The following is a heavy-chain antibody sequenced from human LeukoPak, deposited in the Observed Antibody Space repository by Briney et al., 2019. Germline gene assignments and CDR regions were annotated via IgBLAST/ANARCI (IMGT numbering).Heavy chain of an antibody. D-gene: IGHD2-2*01. CDR2: IYHSGST. J-gene: IGHJ4*02. CDR3: ARGECSSTSCYLNY. CDR1: GGSISSSNW. V-gene: IGHV4-4*02. Sequence: SETLSLTCAVSGGSISSSNWWSWVRQPPGKGLEWIGEIYHSGSTNYNPSLKSRVTISVDKSKNQFSLKLGSVTAADTAVYYCARGECSSTSCYLNYWGQGTLVTVSS.